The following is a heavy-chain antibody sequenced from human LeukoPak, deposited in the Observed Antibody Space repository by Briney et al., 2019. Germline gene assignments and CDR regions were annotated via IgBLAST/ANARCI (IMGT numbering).Heavy chain of an antibody. J-gene: IGHJ6*03. CDR2: IRYDGSNK. CDR1: GFTFSSYA. CDR3: AKDVRSSNHYYMDV. V-gene: IGHV3-30*02. D-gene: IGHD2-2*01. Sequence: GGSLRLSCAASGFTFSSYAMHWVRQAPGKGLEWVAFIRYDGSNKYYADSVKGRFTISRDNSKNTLYLQMNSLRAEDTAVYYCAKDVRSSNHYYMDVWGKGTTVTISS.